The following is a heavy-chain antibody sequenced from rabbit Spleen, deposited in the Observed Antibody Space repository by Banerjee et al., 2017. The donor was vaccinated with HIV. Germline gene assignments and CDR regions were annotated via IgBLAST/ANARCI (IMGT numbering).Heavy chain of an antibody. CDR2: IYAGSSGTT. D-gene: IGHD1-1*01. CDR1: GFSFSSSYW. J-gene: IGHJ4*01. CDR3: VIDIIDSGACQFDL. V-gene: IGHV1S40*01. Sequence: QSLEESGGDLVKPGASLTLTCTASGFSFSSSYWICWVRQAPGKGLEWIACIYAGSSGTTYYASWAKGRFTISKTSSTTVTLQMTSLTAADTATYFCVIDIIDSGACQFDLWVQGTLVTVS.